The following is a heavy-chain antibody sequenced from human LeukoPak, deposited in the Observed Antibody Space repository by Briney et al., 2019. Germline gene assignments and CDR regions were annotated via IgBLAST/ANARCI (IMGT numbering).Heavy chain of an antibody. J-gene: IGHJ4*02. D-gene: IGHD6-25*01. Sequence: GGSLRLSCAASGFTFSNVWMNWVRQAPGKGLEWISYITTSSGTTYYADSVKGRFTISRDNAKNSLYLQMNSLRDEDTAVYYCARGRLTLDYWGQGTLVTVSS. CDR2: ITTSSGTT. CDR3: ARGRLTLDY. CDR1: GFTFSNVW. V-gene: IGHV3-48*02.